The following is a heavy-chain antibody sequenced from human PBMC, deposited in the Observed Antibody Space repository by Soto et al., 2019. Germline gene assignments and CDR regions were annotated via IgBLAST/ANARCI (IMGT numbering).Heavy chain of an antibody. CDR3: ARDGDPGYSFWSGPLGGGRFDP. CDR2: IVPLFGTA. Sequence: QVQLVQSGAEVKEPGSSVNVSCKTSGATFGNTAVTWVRQAGGQGLEWKGGIVPLFGTANYAQKFRGRVTITADESTSTAYLELSSLRTDDTAVYYCARDGDPGYSFWSGPLGGGRFDPWGQGTLVTVSS. J-gene: IGHJ5*02. D-gene: IGHD3-3*01. CDR1: GATFGNTA. V-gene: IGHV1-69*12.